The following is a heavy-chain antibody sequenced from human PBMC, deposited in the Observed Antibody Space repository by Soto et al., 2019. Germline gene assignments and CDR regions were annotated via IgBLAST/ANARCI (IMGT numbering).Heavy chain of an antibody. CDR1: GFTFSSYG. V-gene: IGHV3-33*01. J-gene: IGHJ6*03. D-gene: IGHD3-10*01. Sequence: GGSLRLSCAASGFTFSSYGMHWVRQAPGKGLEWVAVIWYDGSNKYYADSVKGRFTISRDNSKNTLYLQMNSLRAEDTAVYYCARDKGALLWFGELLPPYYYYYYMDVWGKGTTVTVSS. CDR3: ARDKGALLWFGELLPPYYYYYYMDV. CDR2: IWYDGSNK.